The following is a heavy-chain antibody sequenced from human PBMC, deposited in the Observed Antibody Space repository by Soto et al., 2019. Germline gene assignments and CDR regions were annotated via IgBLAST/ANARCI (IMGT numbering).Heavy chain of an antibody. CDR3: ARGGGVGVAGSAAFDM. J-gene: IGHJ3*02. CDR1: GYPVTAYY. Sequence: QLHLVQSGAVVKKPGASVTVSCSASGYPVTAYYMHWVRQAPGRGLEWMGGINPATGAAKYTPTFQGRVTMTRDTSKSTVFLELSGLKSGGPAVFYWARGGGVGVAGSAAFDMWGQGTLVTVSS. D-gene: IGHD3-3*01. CDR2: INPATGAA. V-gene: IGHV1-2*02.